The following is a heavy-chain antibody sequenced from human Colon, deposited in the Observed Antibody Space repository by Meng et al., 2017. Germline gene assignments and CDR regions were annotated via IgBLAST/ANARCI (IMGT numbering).Heavy chain of an antibody. CDR2: IYPADGNR. Sequence: QVQLVQSGAELKKPGASVNVSCKASGYSFTSYGMHWLRQAPGQRPEWMGWIYPADGNRRYSQKFQDRLTITTDTFARTAYMELSSLRSEDTAVYFCARDERGGPYYFDYWGQGTLVTVSS. V-gene: IGHV1-3*01. J-gene: IGHJ4*02. CDR3: ARDERGGPYYFDY. CDR1: GYSFTSYG.